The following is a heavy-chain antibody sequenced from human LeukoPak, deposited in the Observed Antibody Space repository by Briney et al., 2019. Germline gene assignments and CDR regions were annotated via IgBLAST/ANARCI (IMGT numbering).Heavy chain of an antibody. Sequence: SETLSLTCTVSGGSISSYYWSWIRQPPGNGLEWIGYIYYSGSTNYNPSLKSRVTISVDTSKNQFSLKLSSVTAADTAVYYCARTSYDSSGYYHHYAFDIWGQGTMVTVSS. D-gene: IGHD3-22*01. J-gene: IGHJ3*02. CDR2: IYYSGST. CDR1: GGSISSYY. V-gene: IGHV4-59*01. CDR3: ARTSYDSSGYYHHYAFDI.